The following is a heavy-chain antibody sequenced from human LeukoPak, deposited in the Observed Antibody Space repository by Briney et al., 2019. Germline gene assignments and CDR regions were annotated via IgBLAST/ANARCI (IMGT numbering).Heavy chain of an antibody. CDR3: ARQALAARPGSNWSDP. D-gene: IGHD6-6*01. V-gene: IGHV3-21*01. CDR1: GFTFSSYS. J-gene: IGHJ5*02. CDR2: ISSSSSYI. Sequence: GGSLRLSCAASGFTFSSYSMNWVRQAPGKGLEWVSSISSSSSYIYYADSVKGRFTISRDNAKNSLYLQMNSLRAEDTAVYYCARQALAARPGSNWSDPWGQGTLVTVSS.